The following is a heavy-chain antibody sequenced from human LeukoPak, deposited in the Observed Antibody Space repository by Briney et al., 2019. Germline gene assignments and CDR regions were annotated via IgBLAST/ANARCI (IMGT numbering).Heavy chain of an antibody. D-gene: IGHD1-26*01. CDR2: MNPNSGNT. CDR3: ARRITRSGSYIT. CDR1: GYTFTSYG. Sequence: ASVKVSCKASGYTFTSYGISWVRQATGQGLEWMGWMNPNSGNTGYAQKFQGRVTITRNTSISTAYMELSSLRSEDTAVNYCARRITRSGSYITWGQGTLVTVSS. V-gene: IGHV1-8*03. J-gene: IGHJ5*02.